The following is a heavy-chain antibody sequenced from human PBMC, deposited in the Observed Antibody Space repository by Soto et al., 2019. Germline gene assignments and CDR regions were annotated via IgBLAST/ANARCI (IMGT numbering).Heavy chain of an antibody. CDR3: ARDSSGSSFIDN. Sequence: SETLSLTCAVYGGSFSGYYWSWIRQPPGKGLEWIGEIYHSGSINYNPSLKSRVTISVDKSKNQFSLKLTSVTAADTAVYYCARDSSGSSFIDNGGQGTLVTVSS. CDR2: IYHSGSI. J-gene: IGHJ4*02. D-gene: IGHD5-12*01. V-gene: IGHV4-34*01. CDR1: GGSFSGYY.